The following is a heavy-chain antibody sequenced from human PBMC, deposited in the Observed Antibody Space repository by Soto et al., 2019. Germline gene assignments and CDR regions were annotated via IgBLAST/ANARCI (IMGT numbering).Heavy chain of an antibody. Sequence: SEPLSLTCTVSGGSISSGGYYWSWIRQHPGKGLEWIGYIYYSGSTYYNPSLKSRVTISVDTSKNQFSLKLSSVTAADTAVYYCARVLRLLANWNDEEPYYFDYWGQGTLVTVSS. CDR1: GGSISSGGYY. CDR2: IYYSGST. V-gene: IGHV4-31*03. D-gene: IGHD1-20*01. J-gene: IGHJ4*02. CDR3: ARVLRLLANWNDEEPYYFDY.